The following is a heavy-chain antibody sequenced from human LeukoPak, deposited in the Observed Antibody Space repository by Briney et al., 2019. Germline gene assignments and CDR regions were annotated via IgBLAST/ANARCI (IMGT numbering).Heavy chain of an antibody. J-gene: IGHJ5*02. Sequence: PGGSLRLSCAASGFTFDDYAMHWVRQAPGKGLEWVSGISWNSGSIGYADSVKGRFTISRDNAKNSLYLQMNSLRAEDTALYYCAKALSGGWFDPWGQGTLVTVSS. V-gene: IGHV3-9*01. CDR2: ISWNSGSI. CDR3: AKALSGGWFDP. CDR1: GFTFDDYA. D-gene: IGHD6-25*01.